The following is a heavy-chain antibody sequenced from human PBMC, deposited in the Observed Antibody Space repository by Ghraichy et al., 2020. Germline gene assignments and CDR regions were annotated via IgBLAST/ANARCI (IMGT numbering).Heavy chain of an antibody. CDR1: GFTFSSYA. J-gene: IGHJ4*02. CDR2: ISGSGGST. Sequence: GGSLRLSCAASGFTFSSYAMSWVRQAPGKGLEWVSAISGSGGSTYYADSVKGRFTISRDNSKNTLYLQMNSLRAEDTAVYYCAKEGLLGRPHLHLGELSPTSHYFDYWGQGTLVTVSS. V-gene: IGHV3-23*01. CDR3: AKEGLLGRPHLHLGELSPTSHYFDY. D-gene: IGHD3-16*02.